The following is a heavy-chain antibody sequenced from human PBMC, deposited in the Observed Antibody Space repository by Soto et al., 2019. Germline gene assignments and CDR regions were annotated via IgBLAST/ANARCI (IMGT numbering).Heavy chain of an antibody. Sequence: GGSLRLSCAASGFTFSSYAMSWVRQAPGKGLEWVSAISGSGGSTYYADSVKGRFTISRDNSKNTLYLQMNSLRAEDTAVYYCAKAHGRDYYDRSRYPPDAFDIWGQGKMVTVSS. CDR3: AKAHGRDYYDRSRYPPDAFDI. D-gene: IGHD3-22*01. CDR2: ISGSGGST. V-gene: IGHV3-23*01. J-gene: IGHJ3*02. CDR1: GFTFSSYA.